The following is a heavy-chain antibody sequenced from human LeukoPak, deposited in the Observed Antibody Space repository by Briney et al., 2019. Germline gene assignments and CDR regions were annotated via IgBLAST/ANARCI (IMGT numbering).Heavy chain of an antibody. CDR3: ARYVPLQQLAPGGHYGMDV. J-gene: IGHJ6*02. CDR1: GYTFTIYG. D-gene: IGHD6-13*01. V-gene: IGHV1-18*01. Sequence: GASVTVSCKASGYTFTIYGISWVRQAPGQGLEWMGWISAYNGNTNYAQKLQGRVTMTTDTSTSTAYMELRSLRSDDTAVYYCARYVPLQQLAPGGHYGMDVWGQGTTVTVSS. CDR2: ISAYNGNT.